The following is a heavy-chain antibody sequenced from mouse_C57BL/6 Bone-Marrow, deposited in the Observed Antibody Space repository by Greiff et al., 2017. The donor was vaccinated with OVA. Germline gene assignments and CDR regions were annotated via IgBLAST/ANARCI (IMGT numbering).Heavy chain of an antibody. CDR3: TTYRY. CDR2: IDPENGDT. Sequence: EVQGVESGAELVRPGASVKLSCTASGFNIKDAYMHWVKERPEQGLEWIGWIDPENGDTEYASKFQGKATITADTYSKTVYLHLSSLTSEDTAVYYGTTYRYWGQGTTLTVSS. J-gene: IGHJ2*01. V-gene: IGHV14-4*01. CDR1: GFNIKDAY.